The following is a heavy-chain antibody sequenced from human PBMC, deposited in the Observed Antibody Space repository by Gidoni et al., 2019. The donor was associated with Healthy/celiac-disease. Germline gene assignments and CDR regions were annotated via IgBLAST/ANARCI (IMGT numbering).Heavy chain of an antibody. CDR1: GFTFSSYS. J-gene: IGHJ4*02. D-gene: IGHD5-18*01. Sequence: EVQLVESGGGLVKPGGSLRLSCAASGFTFSSYSMNWVRQAPGKGLEWVSSISSSSSYIYYADSVKGRFTISRDNAKNSLYLQMNSLRAEDTAVYYCARGGGAQLWLVGRVYWGQGTLVTVSS. V-gene: IGHV3-21*01. CDR3: ARGGGAQLWLVGRVY. CDR2: ISSSSSYI.